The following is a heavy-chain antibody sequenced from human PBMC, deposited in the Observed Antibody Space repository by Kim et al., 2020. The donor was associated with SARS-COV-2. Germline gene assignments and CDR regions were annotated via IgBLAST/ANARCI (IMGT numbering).Heavy chain of an antibody. CDR3: AKDRYFGWFDP. Sequence: CSADTGKARFTISRDNSKTALYLQMNSLRAEDTAVYYCAKDRYFGWFDPWGQGTLVTVSS. V-gene: IGHV3-23*01. J-gene: IGHJ5*02. D-gene: IGHD3-10*01.